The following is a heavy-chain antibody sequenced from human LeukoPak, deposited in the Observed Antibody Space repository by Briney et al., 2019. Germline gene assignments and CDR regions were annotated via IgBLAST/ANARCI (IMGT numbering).Heavy chain of an antibody. V-gene: IGHV4-59*01. J-gene: IGHJ4*02. CDR2: IYYSGST. CDR1: GGSISSYY. CDR3: ARGGSYGYGSYFDY. Sequence: SETLSPTCTVSGGSISSYYWSWIRQPPGKGLEWIGYIYYSGSTNYNPSLKSRVTISVDTSKNQFSLKLSSVTAADTAVYYCARGGSYGYGSYFDYWGQGTLVTVSS. D-gene: IGHD3-16*01.